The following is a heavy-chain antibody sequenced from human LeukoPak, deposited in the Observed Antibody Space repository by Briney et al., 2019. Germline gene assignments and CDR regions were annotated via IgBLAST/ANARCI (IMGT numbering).Heavy chain of an antibody. J-gene: IGHJ4*02. CDR1: GFSFSNAW. V-gene: IGHV3-15*01. CDR3: ATEADGGPDY. CDR2: IKSNTDGGTT. D-gene: IGHD4-23*01. Sequence: GGSLRLSCAASGFSFSNAWMSWVRQGPGKGLEWVGRIKSNTDGGTTDYAAPVRGRFTISRDDSENTLYLLMNSLKTDDTAVYCCATEADGGPDYWGQGTLVTVSS.